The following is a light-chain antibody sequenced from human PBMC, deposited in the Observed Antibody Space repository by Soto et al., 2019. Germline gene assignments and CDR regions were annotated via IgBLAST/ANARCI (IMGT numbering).Light chain of an antibody. J-gene: IGKJ5*01. Sequence: DIQLTQSPSSLSASVGDRVTITCRVSQGISSCLNWYRQNPGKVRKVLIYSASNLQSGVTSRFSGNGSGTNFTLTISSLQAADVATYYGQRNYNAPRVTFGQGTRLEIK. CDR2: SAS. CDR3: QRNYNAPRVT. V-gene: IGKV1-27*01. CDR1: QGISSC.